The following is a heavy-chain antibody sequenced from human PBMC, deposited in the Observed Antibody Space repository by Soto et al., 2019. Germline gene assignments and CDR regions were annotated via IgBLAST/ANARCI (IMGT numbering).Heavy chain of an antibody. CDR1: GGTFSSYA. D-gene: IGHD2-15*01. J-gene: IGHJ6*02. CDR2: IIPIFGTA. Sequence: QVQLVQSGAEVKKPGSSVKVSCKASGGTFSSYAISWVRQAPGQGLEWMGGIIPIFGTANYAQKFQGRVTLNADESTSTADMELSSLRSEDKAVYYCARADCSGGSCADYYYGMDVWGQATTVTVSS. CDR3: ARADCSGGSCADYYYGMDV. V-gene: IGHV1-69*01.